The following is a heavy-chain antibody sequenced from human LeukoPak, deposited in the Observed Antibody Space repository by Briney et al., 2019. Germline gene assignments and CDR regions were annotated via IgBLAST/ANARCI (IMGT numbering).Heavy chain of an antibody. CDR1: GGSISSYY. V-gene: IGHV4-59*01. Sequence: SETLSLTCTVSGGSISSYYWSWIRQPPGKGLEWIGYIYYSGSTNYNPSLKSRVTISVDTSKNQFSLKLSSVTVADTAVYYCARAGKSLYSSTTWMDYWGQGTLVTVSS. CDR3: ARAGKSLYSSTTWMDY. CDR2: IYYSGST. J-gene: IGHJ4*02. D-gene: IGHD6-13*01.